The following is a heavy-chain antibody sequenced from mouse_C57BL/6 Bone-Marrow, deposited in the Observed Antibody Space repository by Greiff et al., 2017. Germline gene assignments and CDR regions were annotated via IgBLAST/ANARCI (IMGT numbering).Heavy chain of an antibody. V-gene: IGHV1-69*01. CDR3: AREGDSNYYAMDY. CDR1: GYTFTSYW. Sequence: QVHVKQLGAELVMPGASVKLSCKASGYTFTSYWMHWVKQRPGQGLEWIGEIDPSDSYTNYNQKFKGKSTLTVDKSSSTAYMQLSSLTSEDSAVYYCAREGDSNYYAMDYWGQGTSVTVSS. J-gene: IGHJ4*01. CDR2: IDPSDSYT. D-gene: IGHD2-5*01.